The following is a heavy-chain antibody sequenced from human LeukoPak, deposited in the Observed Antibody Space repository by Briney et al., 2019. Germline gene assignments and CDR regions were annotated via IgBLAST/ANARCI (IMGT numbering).Heavy chain of an antibody. CDR3: ARNLGGSSWVFDY. CDR2: IYYSGST. D-gene: IGHD6-13*01. J-gene: IGHJ4*02. Sequence: SETLSLTCTVSGGSVSSGSYYWSWIRQPPGKGLEWIGYIYYSGSTNYNPSLKSRATISVDTSKNQFSLKLSSVTAADTAVYYCARNLGGSSWVFDYWGQGTLVTVSS. CDR1: GGSVSSGSYY. V-gene: IGHV4-61*01.